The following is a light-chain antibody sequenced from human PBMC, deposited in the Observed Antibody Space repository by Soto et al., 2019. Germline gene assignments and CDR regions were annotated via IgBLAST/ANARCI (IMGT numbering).Light chain of an antibody. CDR1: QSISSY. CDR2: AAS. Sequence: DIQMPQSPSSLSASVGDRVTITCRASQSISSYLNWDRQKQGTATKLLISAASTLQSGVPSRFSGSGSGKDCTLAISSLQPEDFATYYCQQSYTTPQTFGQGTKVEIK. CDR3: QQSYTTPQT. V-gene: IGKV1-39*01. J-gene: IGKJ1*01.